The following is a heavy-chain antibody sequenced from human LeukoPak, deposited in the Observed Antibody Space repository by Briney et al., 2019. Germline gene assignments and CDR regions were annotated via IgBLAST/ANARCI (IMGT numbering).Heavy chain of an antibody. Sequence: RASVKVSCKASGGTFSSYAISWVRQAPGQGLEWMGGIIPIFGTANYAQKFQGRVTITRDTSASTAYMELSSLRSEDTAVYYCAYSEVVVAAIGYYFDYWGQGTLVTVSS. V-gene: IGHV1-69*05. CDR1: GGTFSSYA. CDR2: IIPIFGTA. J-gene: IGHJ4*02. CDR3: AYSEVVVAAIGYYFDY. D-gene: IGHD2-15*01.